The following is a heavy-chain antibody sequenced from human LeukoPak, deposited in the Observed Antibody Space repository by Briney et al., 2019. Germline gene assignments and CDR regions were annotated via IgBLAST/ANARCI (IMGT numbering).Heavy chain of an antibody. CDR1: GFTFSSFA. CDR3: ASSVVTAWDYFDY. J-gene: IGHJ4*02. D-gene: IGHD4-23*01. CDR2: ISYDGSNK. V-gene: IGHV3-30*04. Sequence: PGGSLRLSCAASGFTFSSFAMHWVRQAPGKGLEWVAVISYDGSNKYYADSVKGRFTISRDNSKNALYLQMNSMRAEDTAVYYCASSVVTAWDYFDYWGQGTLVTVSS.